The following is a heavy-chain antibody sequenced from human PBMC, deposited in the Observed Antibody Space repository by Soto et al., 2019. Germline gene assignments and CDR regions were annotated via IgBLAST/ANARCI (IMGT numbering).Heavy chain of an antibody. CDR1: GFTFNTFE. J-gene: IGHJ4*02. Sequence: GGSLRLSCAASGFTFNTFEMSWVRQAPGKGLEWVSVISGSGGSTHYADSVKGRSTISRDNSKNTLHLQVNSLRGEDTAVYYCAKEADISGYYPDYWGQGTLVTVSS. CDR3: AKEADISGYYPDY. CDR2: ISGSGGST. D-gene: IGHD3-22*01. V-gene: IGHV3-23*01.